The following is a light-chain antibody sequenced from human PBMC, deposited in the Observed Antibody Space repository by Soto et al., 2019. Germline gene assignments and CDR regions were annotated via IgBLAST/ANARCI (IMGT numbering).Light chain of an antibody. Sequence: EIVMTQSPATLSVSPGERATLSCRASQSVSSNLAWYQQKPGQAPRLLIYGASTRATGIPARFSGSGSGTEFTLTISSLQSEDFAVYYCQQYNNSPPITFGQGIRLDIK. V-gene: IGKV3-15*01. CDR3: QQYNNSPPIT. CDR2: GAS. CDR1: QSVSSN. J-gene: IGKJ5*01.